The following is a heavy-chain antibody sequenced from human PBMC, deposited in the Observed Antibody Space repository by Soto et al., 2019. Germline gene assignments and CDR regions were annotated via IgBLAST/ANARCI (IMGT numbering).Heavy chain of an antibody. CDR2: IYYSGST. J-gene: IGHJ3*02. CDR1: GGSISSGGYY. CDR3: ARDFAYSSSWPDAFDI. V-gene: IGHV4-31*03. D-gene: IGHD6-13*01. Sequence: SETLSLTCTVSGGSISSGGYYWSWIRQHPGKGLEWIGYIYYSGSTYYNPSLKSRVTISVDTSKNQFSLKLSSVTAADTAVYYCARDFAYSSSWPDAFDIWGQGTMVTVSS.